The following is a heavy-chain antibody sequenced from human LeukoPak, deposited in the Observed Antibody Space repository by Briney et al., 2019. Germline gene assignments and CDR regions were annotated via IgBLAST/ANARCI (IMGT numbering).Heavy chain of an antibody. CDR2: IYSGGST. D-gene: IGHD3-22*01. Sequence: PGGSLRLSCAASGFTVSSNYMSWVRQAPGKGLEWVSVIYSGGSTYYADSVKGRFTISRDNSKNTLYLLMNSLRAEDTAVYYCARVLGGYDYYFDYWGQGTLVTVSS. V-gene: IGHV3-53*01. CDR3: ARVLGGYDYYFDY. CDR1: GFTVSSNY. J-gene: IGHJ4*02.